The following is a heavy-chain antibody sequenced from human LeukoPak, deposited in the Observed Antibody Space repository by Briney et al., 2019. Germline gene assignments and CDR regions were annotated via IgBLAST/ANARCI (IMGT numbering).Heavy chain of an antibody. CDR2: IYYSGST. V-gene: IGHV4-30-4*01. D-gene: IGHD3-3*01. J-gene: IGHJ6*02. CDR1: GGSISSGDYY. Sequence: SQTLSLTCTVSGGSISSGDYYWSWIRQPPGKGLEWIGYIYYSGSTYYNPSPKSRVTISVDTSKNQFSLKLSSVTAADTAVYYCARDYRYYDFWSGYSIGHYYGMDVWGQGTTVTVSS. CDR3: ARDYRYYDFWSGYSIGHYYGMDV.